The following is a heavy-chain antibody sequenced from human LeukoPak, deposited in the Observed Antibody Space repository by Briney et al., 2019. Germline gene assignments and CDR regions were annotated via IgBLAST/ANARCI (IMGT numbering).Heavy chain of an antibody. CDR2: MNHSGST. CDR3: ARRDYRKRMDY. J-gene: IGHJ4*02. D-gene: IGHD1-14*01. Sequence: PSETLSLTCAVYGGSFSGYYWSWVRQPPGKGLEWIGEMNHSGSTNYNSSPKSRVTISVETSKNQFSLKLSSVTAADTAVYYCARRDYRKRMDYWGQGTLVTVS. CDR1: GGSFSGYY. V-gene: IGHV4-34*01.